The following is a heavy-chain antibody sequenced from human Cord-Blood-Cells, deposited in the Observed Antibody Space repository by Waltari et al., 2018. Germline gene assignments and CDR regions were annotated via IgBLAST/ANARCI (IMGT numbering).Heavy chain of an antibody. V-gene: IGHV1-18*01. CDR3: ASSAGLERRDAFDI. D-gene: IGHD1-1*01. Sequence: GASVKVSCKASGYTFTSYGISWVRQAPGQGLEWMGWISAYNGNTNYAQKPQGRVTMTTDTSTSTAYMELRSLRSDDTAVYYCASSAGLERRDAFDIWGQGTMVTVSS. J-gene: IGHJ3*02. CDR1: GYTFTSYG. CDR2: ISAYNGNT.